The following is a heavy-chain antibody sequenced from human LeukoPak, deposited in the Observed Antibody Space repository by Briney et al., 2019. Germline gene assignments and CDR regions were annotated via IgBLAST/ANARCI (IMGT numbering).Heavy chain of an antibody. Sequence: GGTLRLSCAASGFTFSSYWMSWVRQPPGKGLEWVANIKPDGSEIYYVDSVKGRFTISRDNAKNSLYLQMNSLRAEDTAVYYCATVVVVADPDYWGQGTPVTVSS. CDR2: IKPDGSEI. CDR1: GFTFSSYW. D-gene: IGHD2-15*01. J-gene: IGHJ4*02. CDR3: ATVVVVADPDY. V-gene: IGHV3-7*01.